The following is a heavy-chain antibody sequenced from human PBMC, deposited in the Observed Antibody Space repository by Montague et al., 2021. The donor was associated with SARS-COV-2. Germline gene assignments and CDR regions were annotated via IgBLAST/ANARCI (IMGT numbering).Heavy chain of an antibody. D-gene: IGHD4-23*01. V-gene: IGHV4-39*01. CDR2: IYYSGST. CDR1: GGSISSGSYY. CDR3: ARLRGYYGGTYDTFDI. J-gene: IGHJ3*02. Sequence: SETLSLTCTVSGGSISSGSYYWGWIRQPPGKGLEWIGCIYYSGSTXYKPSLKSRVTISVDTSKNQFSLKLSSVTAADTAVYYCARLRGYYGGTYDTFDIWGQGTMVTVSS.